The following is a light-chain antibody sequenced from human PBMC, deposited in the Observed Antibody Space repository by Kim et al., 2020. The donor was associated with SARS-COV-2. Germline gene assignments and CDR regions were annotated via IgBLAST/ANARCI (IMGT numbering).Light chain of an antibody. Sequence: PGEGAILSCRASQTIGISLGWYKHKLGQAPRLLIYDAAIRAAGIPDRFSGGGSGTDFTLTISSLEPEDFAVYYCQQRNNWPPAVTFGGGTKVDIK. J-gene: IGKJ4*01. CDR2: DAA. CDR3: QQRNNWPPAVT. V-gene: IGKV3-11*01. CDR1: QTIGIS.